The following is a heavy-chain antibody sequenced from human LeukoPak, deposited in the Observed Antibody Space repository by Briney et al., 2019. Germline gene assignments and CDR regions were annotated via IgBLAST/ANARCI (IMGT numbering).Heavy chain of an antibody. CDR2: IFSHSGGT. J-gene: IGHJ4*02. Sequence: ASVRVSCKAAGDIFSGYILYWVRQAPGQGLEWMGRIFSHSGGTNYAQKFQGRVTMTRDTSASTAYMELSRLTSDDTAVYYCARGDNYGHDYWGQGTLVTVSS. CDR1: GDIFSGYI. V-gene: IGHV1-2*06. D-gene: IGHD5-18*01. CDR3: ARGDNYGHDY.